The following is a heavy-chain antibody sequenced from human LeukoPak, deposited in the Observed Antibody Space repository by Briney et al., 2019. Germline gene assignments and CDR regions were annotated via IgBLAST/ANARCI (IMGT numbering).Heavy chain of an antibody. CDR2: IYYSGST. V-gene: IGHV4-31*03. D-gene: IGHD3-9*01. CDR3: ARVLRYFDWLAYFDY. Sequence: SETLSLTCTVSGVSISSGGYYWSWIRQHPGKGLEWIGYIYYSGSTYYNRSLKSRVTISVDTSKNQFSLKLSSVTAADTAVYYCARVLRYFDWLAYFDYWGQGTLVTVSS. J-gene: IGHJ4*02. CDR1: GVSISSGGYY.